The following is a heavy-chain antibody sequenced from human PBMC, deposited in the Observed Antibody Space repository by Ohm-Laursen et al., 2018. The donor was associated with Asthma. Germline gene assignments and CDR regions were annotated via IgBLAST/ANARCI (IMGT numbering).Heavy chain of an antibody. Sequence: LTLTCAASGLPLSNFWMSWVRQAPGKGLEWVSSISSSSSYIYYADSVKGRFTISRDNAKNSLYLQMNSLRAEDTAVYYCARILTTHYYDSSGYDNFDYWGQGTLVTVSS. CDR1: GLPLSNFW. CDR3: ARILTTHYYDSSGYDNFDY. D-gene: IGHD3-22*01. CDR2: ISSSSSYI. J-gene: IGHJ4*02. V-gene: IGHV3-21*01.